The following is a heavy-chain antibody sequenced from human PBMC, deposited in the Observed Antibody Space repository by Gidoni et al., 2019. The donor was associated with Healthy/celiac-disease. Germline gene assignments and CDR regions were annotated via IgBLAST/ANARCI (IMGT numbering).Heavy chain of an antibody. CDR2: ISSSSSYI. CDR1: GCTFSSYT. Sequence: EVQLVESGGGLVKPGGSLRLSCAASGCTFSSYTMNWVRPAPGKGLEWVSSISSSSSYIFNADSVKGRFTISRDNAKNSLYLQMNSLRAEDTAVYYCARDVVDSRGYWGQGTLVTVSS. CDR3: ARDVVDSRGY. D-gene: IGHD6-13*01. V-gene: IGHV3-21*01. J-gene: IGHJ4*02.